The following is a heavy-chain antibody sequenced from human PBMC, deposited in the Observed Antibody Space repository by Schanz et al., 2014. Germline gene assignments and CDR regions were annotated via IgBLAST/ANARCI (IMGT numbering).Heavy chain of an antibody. V-gene: IGHV3-15*01. CDR2: IKSKTDGETT. D-gene: IGHD6-13*01. J-gene: IGHJ5*02. Sequence: VQLVESGGGLVKPGGSLRLSCAASTSIFNHAWMSWVRQAPGKGLEWLGRIKSKTDGETTDYAAPVKGRFSISRDDSQSTLYLQMNSLKIEDTAVYYCATASSPVREAGAGSSLHLWGQGTLVTVSP. CDR3: ATASSPVREAGAGSSLHL. CDR1: TSIFNHAW.